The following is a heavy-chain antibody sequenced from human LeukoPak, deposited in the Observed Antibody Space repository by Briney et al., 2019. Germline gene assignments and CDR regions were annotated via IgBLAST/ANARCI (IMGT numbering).Heavy chain of an antibody. J-gene: IGHJ3*02. CDR1: DGSISRYY. CDR2: IYSTGSA. D-gene: IGHD2-2*01. CDR3: ARDYSIRGIGDAFDI. Sequence: SQTLSLTCTVSDGSISRYYWSWIRQPAGKGLEWIRRIYSTGSANYNPSLKSRVRMSVDTSKNQFSLKVTSVTAADTAVYYCARDYSIRGIGDAFDIWGHGTMVTVSS. V-gene: IGHV4-4*07.